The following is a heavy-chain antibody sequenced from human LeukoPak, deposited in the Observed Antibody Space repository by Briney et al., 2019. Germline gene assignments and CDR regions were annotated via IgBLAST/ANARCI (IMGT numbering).Heavy chain of an antibody. D-gene: IGHD2-2*01. Sequence: PSQTLSLTCTVSGGSISSGGYYWSWIRQHPGKGLEWIGYIYYSGSTYYNPSLKSRVTISVDTSKNQFSLKLSSVTAADTAVYYCARGLGYCSSTSCSAFDYWGQGTLVTVSS. CDR1: GGSISSGGYY. V-gene: IGHV4-31*03. CDR2: IYYSGST. CDR3: ARGLGYCSSTSCSAFDY. J-gene: IGHJ4*02.